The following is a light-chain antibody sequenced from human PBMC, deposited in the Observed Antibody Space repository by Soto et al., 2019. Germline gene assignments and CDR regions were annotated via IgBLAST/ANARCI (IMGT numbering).Light chain of an antibody. CDR1: SSDVGGYNY. CDR3: SSYTSSSTLLYV. Sequence: QSVLTQPASVSGSPGQSITISCTGTSSDVGGYNYVSWYQQHPGNAPKLMIYEVSNRPSGVSNRFSGSKSVNTASLTISGLQAEDEADYYCSSYTSSSTLLYVFGTGTKLTVL. V-gene: IGLV2-14*01. CDR2: EVS. J-gene: IGLJ1*01.